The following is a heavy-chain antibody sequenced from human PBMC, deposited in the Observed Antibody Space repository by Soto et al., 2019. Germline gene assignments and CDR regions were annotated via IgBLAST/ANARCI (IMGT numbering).Heavy chain of an antibody. V-gene: IGHV3-9*01. J-gene: IGHJ4*02. CDR1: GFTFDDYA. D-gene: IGHD6-13*01. CDR2: ITWNSVNT. CDR3: AKALYGSSSSPIDF. Sequence: EVQLVESGGGLVQPGRSLRLSCAASGFTFDDYAMHWVRQAPGKGLEWVSYITWNSVNTGYADSVKGRFTISRDNANNSLYLQMNSLKPEDTAFYYCAKALYGSSSSPIDFWGQGTLVTVSS.